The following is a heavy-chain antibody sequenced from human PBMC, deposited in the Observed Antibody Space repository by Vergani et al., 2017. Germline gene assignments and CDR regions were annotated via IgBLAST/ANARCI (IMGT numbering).Heavy chain of an antibody. CDR1: GFTFISND. Sequence: VQLVDSGGGVVQPGTSLRLSCVVSGFTFISNDFHWVRQTAGKGLEWVSSIGVDGDRYYSDSVKGRFTISRDNGQSYLYLDMDNLRVEDPAVYFCAKEFCGTGNCYGWNHLEVWGEGTSVTVSS. V-gene: IGHV3-13*01. CDR2: IGVDGDR. CDR3: AKEFCGTGNCYGWNHLEV. D-gene: IGHD1-1*01. J-gene: IGHJ6*04.